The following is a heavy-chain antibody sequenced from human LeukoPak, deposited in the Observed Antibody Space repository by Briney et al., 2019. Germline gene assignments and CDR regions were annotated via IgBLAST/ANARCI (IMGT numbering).Heavy chain of an antibody. Sequence: SETLSLTCAVYDGSFSGYHWTWIRQPPGKGLEWIGEINHSGSTNYNPSLRSQVTISVDTSKNQFSLKLNSVTAADTAVYYCARGAKNYDFWTDSPDQWYFDLWGRGTLVTVSS. CDR3: ARGAKNYDFWTDSPDQWYFDL. CDR2: INHSGST. CDR1: DGSFSGYH. V-gene: IGHV4-34*01. D-gene: IGHD3/OR15-3a*01. J-gene: IGHJ2*01.